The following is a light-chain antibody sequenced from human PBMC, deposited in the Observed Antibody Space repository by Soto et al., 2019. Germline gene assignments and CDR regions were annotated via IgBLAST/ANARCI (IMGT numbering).Light chain of an antibody. CDR1: SSDVGGYNY. CDR2: EVS. Sequence: QSALTQPPSASGSPGQAVTISCTGTSSDVGGYNYVSWYQQHPGKAPKLMIYEVSKRPSGVPDRFSGSKSGNTPSLTVSGLHAEYEADYYCSSYAGSNKRVFGTGTKLTVL. V-gene: IGLV2-8*01. J-gene: IGLJ1*01. CDR3: SSYAGSNKRV.